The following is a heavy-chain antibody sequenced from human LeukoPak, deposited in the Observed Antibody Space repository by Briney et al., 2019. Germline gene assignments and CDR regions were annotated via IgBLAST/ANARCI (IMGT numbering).Heavy chain of an antibody. CDR2: IYYSGST. D-gene: IGHD1-26*01. CDR1: GGSISSADYY. CDR3: ARQEELLSDY. V-gene: IGHV4-39*01. Sequence: SETLSLTCTVSGGSISSADYYWSWIRQPPGKGLEWIGSIYYSGSTYYNPSLKSRVTISVDTSKNQFSLKLSSVTAADTAVYYCARQEELLSDYWGQGTLVTVSS. J-gene: IGHJ4*02.